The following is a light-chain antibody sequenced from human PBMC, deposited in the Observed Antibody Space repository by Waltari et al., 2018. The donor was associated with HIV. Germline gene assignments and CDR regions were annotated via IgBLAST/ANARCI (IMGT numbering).Light chain of an antibody. J-gene: IGKJ2*01. CDR1: QSVSGN. CDR3: QQNIHWPPYT. Sequence: ETVLTQYPVTLSVSQGERVTLSCRASQSVSGNLVWYQQKPGQAPRLLIYAASSSAADSPARFSGSWSSTDYTLTISNRQSEDSSVYYCQQNIHWPPYTFGQGTKLEIK. CDR2: AAS. V-gene: IGKV3-15*01.